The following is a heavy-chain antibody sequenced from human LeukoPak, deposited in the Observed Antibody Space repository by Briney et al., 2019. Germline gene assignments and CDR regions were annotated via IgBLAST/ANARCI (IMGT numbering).Heavy chain of an antibody. CDR3: AHTGHYSKRNNANRDLDL. Sequence: SGPTLVNPTQTLTLTCTFSGFSLSTSGVGVGWIRQPPGKALDWLAVIYWDDDKRHNPSLSSRLTITKDTSKNPVVSSLTTMYPLETQTYYCAHTGHYSKRNNANRDLDLWGRGTLVTVSS. D-gene: IGHD2-21*01. V-gene: IGHV2-5*02. J-gene: IGHJ2*01. CDR1: GFSLSTSGVG. CDR2: IYWDDDK.